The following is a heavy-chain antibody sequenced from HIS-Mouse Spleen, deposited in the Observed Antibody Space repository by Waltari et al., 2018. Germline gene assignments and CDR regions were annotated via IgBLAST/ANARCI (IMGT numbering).Heavy chain of an antibody. CDR2: IYYSGST. J-gene: IGHJ2*01. CDR1: GGSISSSSYY. CDR3: AREIPYSSSWYDWYFDL. D-gene: IGHD6-13*01. V-gene: IGHV4-39*07. Sequence: QLQLQESGPGLVKPSETLSLTCTVSGGSISSSSYYWGWIRQPPGKGLEWIGSIYYSGSTYYTPSLRSRVTQSVDTSKDQFSLTLSAVTAADTAVYYCAREIPYSSSWYDWYFDLWGRGTLVTVSS.